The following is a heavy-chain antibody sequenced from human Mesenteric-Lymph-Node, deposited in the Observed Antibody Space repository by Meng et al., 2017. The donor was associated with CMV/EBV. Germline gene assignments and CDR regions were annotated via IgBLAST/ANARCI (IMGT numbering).Heavy chain of an antibody. D-gene: IGHD3-9*01. CDR2: INHSGST. Sequence: QVPLQRWGAGLLKPSEALSLPCSVMGGSFSGYYWNWIRQSPEKGLEWIGEINHSGSTTYNPSFTSRIIISVDTSTNQISLNMSSVTAADTAVYYCARGSSYDILTCYFDYWGQGALVTVSS. CDR1: GGSFSGYY. V-gene: IGHV4-34*02. J-gene: IGHJ4*02. CDR3: ARGSSYDILTCYFDY.